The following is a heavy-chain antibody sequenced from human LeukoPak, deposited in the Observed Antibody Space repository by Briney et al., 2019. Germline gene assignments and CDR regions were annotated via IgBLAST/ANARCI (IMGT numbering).Heavy chain of an antibody. CDR3: ARFGSSGWLHY. J-gene: IGHJ4*02. V-gene: IGHV1-18*01. CDR1: GYTFTSYG. CDR2: INAYNGYP. Sequence: SVKVSCKASGYTFTSYGMSWVRQAPGHGLEWMGWINAYNGYPSYAQKLQGRVTMTTDTYTSTDNMELSSLRSDDTAVYYCARFGSSGWLHYWGQGTLVTVST. D-gene: IGHD6-19*01.